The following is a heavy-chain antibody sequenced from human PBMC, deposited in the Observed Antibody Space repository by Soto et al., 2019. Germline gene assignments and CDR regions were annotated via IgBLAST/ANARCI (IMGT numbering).Heavy chain of an antibody. V-gene: IGHV4-30-4*08. CDR2: IYEGGRT. D-gene: IGHD6-19*01. J-gene: IGHJ6*02. CDR1: GGSVSSADWN. Sequence: SETLSLTCTVSGGSVSSADWNWSWIRQSPGKSLEWIGHIYEGGRTYSNPSLMSRATISLDTSKNLFSLNLRSVTAADTAVYYCASSTRIAVAGSHAPDYYGMDVWGQGTTVTVS. CDR3: ASSTRIAVAGSHAPDYYGMDV.